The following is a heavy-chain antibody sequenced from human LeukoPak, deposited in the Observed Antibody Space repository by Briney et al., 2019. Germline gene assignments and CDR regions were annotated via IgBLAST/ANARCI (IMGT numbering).Heavy chain of an antibody. V-gene: IGHV3-48*04. CDR1: GLSLSSNN. J-gene: IGHJ2*01. Sequence: GGSLRLSCEASGLSLSSNNTHWVRQAPGGRLEWLSYISAGSGTVFSADSVRGRFSISRDNARESVFLQMNSLRFEDTGFYYCTRDLGLRRMIWGRGTLVIVSS. CDR2: ISAGSGTV. CDR3: TRDLGLRRMI.